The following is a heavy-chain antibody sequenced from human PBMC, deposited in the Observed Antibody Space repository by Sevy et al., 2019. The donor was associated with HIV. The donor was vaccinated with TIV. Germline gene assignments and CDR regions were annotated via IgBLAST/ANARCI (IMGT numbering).Heavy chain of an antibody. Sequence: GGSLRLSCAASGFTFKNYAISWVRQAPGKGLEWVSTIGSSTRSTYYADSVKGRFTISRDNSKRTLYLQMNSLRAEDTAIYYCAAHDSGWYCSNYWGQGTLVTVSS. CDR3: AAHDSGWYCSNY. J-gene: IGHJ4*02. CDR1: GFTFKNYA. V-gene: IGHV3-23*01. D-gene: IGHD6-19*01. CDR2: IGSSTRST.